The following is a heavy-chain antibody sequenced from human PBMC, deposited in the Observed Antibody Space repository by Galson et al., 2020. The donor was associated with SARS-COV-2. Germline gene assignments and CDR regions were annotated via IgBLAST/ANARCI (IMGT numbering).Heavy chain of an antibody. CDR1: GFTFSSYG. D-gene: IGHD6-19*01. V-gene: IGHV3-33*01. Sequence: GESLKISCAASGFTFSSYGMHWVRQAPGKGLEWVAVIWYDGSNKYYADSVKGRFTISRDNSKNTLYLQMNSLRAEDTAVYYCAREGYEYSSGWGWFDPWGQGTLVTVSS. J-gene: IGHJ5*02. CDR2: IWYDGSNK. CDR3: AREGYEYSSGWGWFDP.